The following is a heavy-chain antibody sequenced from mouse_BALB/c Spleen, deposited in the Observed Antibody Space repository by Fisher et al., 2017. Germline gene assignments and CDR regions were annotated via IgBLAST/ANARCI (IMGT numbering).Heavy chain of an antibody. CDR3: ARDYYGSSYRYFDV. Sequence: KFKGKATLTVDTSSSTAYMQLSSLTSEDTAVYFCARDYYGSSYRYFDVWGAGTTVTVSS. V-gene: IGHV1-84*02. J-gene: IGHJ1*01. D-gene: IGHD1-1*01.